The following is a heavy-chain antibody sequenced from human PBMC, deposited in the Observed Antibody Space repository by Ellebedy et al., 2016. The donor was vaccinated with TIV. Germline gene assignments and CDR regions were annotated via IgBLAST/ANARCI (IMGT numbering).Heavy chain of an antibody. Sequence: MPSETLSLTCTVSGDSISSRYWGWIRQPPGKGLEWIGCVRYSGSTYYDPSLKSRLTMSIDTSANQFSLKLTSVTAADTAMYYCARNYGRWNDCFDTWGQGTMVSVSS. CDR2: VRYSGST. D-gene: IGHD2-21*01. J-gene: IGHJ3*02. CDR1: GDSISSRY. V-gene: IGHV4-59*08. CDR3: ARNYGRWNDCFDT.